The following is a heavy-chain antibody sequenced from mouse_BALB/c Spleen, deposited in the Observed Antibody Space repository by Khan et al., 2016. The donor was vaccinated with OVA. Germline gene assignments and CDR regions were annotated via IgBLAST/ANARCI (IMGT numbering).Heavy chain of an antibody. CDR1: GYTFTNFG. V-gene: IGHV9-1*02. J-gene: IGHJ4*01. D-gene: IGHD2-10*01. CDR3: ARHPYFSYTLAY. CDR2: INTYTGEP. Sequence: QIQLVQSGPELKKPGETVKISCKASGYTFTNFGFNWVKQAPGKGLEWMGWINTYTGEPTYADDFKGRFAFSLETSASTAYLQINNLKNEDEATYFCARHPYFSYTLAYWGQGTSVTVSS.